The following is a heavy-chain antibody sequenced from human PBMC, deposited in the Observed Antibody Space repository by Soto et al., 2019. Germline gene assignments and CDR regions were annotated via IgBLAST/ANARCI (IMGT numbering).Heavy chain of an antibody. CDR2: IYYSGST. J-gene: IGHJ6*02. Sequence: SETLSLTCTVSGGSVSSGSYYWSWIRQPPGKGLEGIGYIYYSGSTNYNPSLKSRVTISVDTSKNQFSLKLSSVTAADTAVYYSAALRGGGYYCMDVWGQGTTVTVSS. CDR3: AALRGGGYYCMDV. V-gene: IGHV4-61*01. D-gene: IGHD3-16*01. CDR1: GGSVSSGSYY.